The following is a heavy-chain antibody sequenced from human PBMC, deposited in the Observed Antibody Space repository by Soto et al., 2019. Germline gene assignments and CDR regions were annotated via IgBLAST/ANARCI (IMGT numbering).Heavy chain of an antibody. CDR2: IYSGGST. Sequence: EVQLVETGGGLIQPGGSLRLSCAASGFTVSSNYMSWVRQAPGKGLEWVSVIYSGGSTYYADSVKGRFTISRDNSKNTLYLQMNSLRAEDTAVYYCARGRPGALKEGRAFDIWGQGTMVTVSS. V-gene: IGHV3-53*02. J-gene: IGHJ3*02. CDR1: GFTVSSNY. D-gene: IGHD2-15*01. CDR3: ARGRPGALKEGRAFDI.